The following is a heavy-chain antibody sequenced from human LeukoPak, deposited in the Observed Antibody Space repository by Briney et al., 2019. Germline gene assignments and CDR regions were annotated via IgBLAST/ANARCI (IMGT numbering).Heavy chain of an antibody. CDR3: AKDRYANYYRDG. CDR1: GFTFGDYA. D-gene: IGHD2-8*01. Sequence: PGGSLRLSCAASGFTFGDYAMHWVRQAPGKVLEWVSLISGDGGRTYYVDSVKGRFTIPRDNSNNSLSLQMNSLRTEGTSLCYCAKDRYANYYRDGWGKGTTVTISS. J-gene: IGHJ6*03. V-gene: IGHV3-43*02. CDR2: ISGDGGRT.